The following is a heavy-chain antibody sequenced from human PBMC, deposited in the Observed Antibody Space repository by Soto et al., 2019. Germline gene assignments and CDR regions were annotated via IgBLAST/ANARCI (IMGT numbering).Heavy chain of an antibody. V-gene: IGHV1-2*04. J-gene: IGHJ4*02. Sequence: GASVKVSCKASGYTFTGYDMHWVRHAPGQGLEWMGWINPNSGGTNYAQKFQGWVTMTRDTSISTAYMELSRLRSDDTAVYYCARDGLGDYIWGSYPKEVYYFDYWGQGTLVTVSS. CDR2: INPNSGGT. D-gene: IGHD3-16*01. CDR1: GYTFTGYD. CDR3: ARDGLGDYIWGSYPKEVYYFDY.